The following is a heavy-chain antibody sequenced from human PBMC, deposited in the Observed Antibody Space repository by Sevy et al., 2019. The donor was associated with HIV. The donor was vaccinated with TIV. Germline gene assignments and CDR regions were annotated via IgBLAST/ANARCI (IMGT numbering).Heavy chain of an antibody. CDR3: ARDQLITMRVEVPAGAFDI. D-gene: IGHD3-22*01. Sequence: GGSLRLSCAASGFTFSSYAMHWVRQAPGKGLEWVAVISYDGSNKYYADSVKGRFISSRDNSKNTLYLQLNSLIAEDTAVYYCARDQLITMRVEVPAGAFDIWGQGTMVTVSS. CDR2: ISYDGSNK. V-gene: IGHV3-30-3*01. J-gene: IGHJ3*02. CDR1: GFTFSSYA.